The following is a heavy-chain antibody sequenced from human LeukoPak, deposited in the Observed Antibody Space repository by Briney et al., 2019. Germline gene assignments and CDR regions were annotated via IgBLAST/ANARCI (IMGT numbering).Heavy chain of an antibody. D-gene: IGHD2-2*02. V-gene: IGHV3-30*02. CDR3: AKMFGIPAAILAAAGQKRTYYYYYMDV. CDR2: IRYDGSNK. J-gene: IGHJ6*03. Sequence: GGSLRLSCAASGFTFSSYGMHWVRQAPCKGLEWVAFIRYDGSNKYYADSVKGRFTISRDNSKNTLYLQMNSLRAEDTAVYYCAKMFGIPAAILAAAGQKRTYYYYYMDVWGKGTTVTVSS. CDR1: GFTFSSYG.